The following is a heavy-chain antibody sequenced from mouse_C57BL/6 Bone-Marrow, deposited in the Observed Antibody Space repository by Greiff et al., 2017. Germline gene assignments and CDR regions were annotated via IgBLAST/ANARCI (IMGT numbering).Heavy chain of an antibody. D-gene: IGHD1-1*01. J-gene: IGHJ1*03. CDR2: INPNNGGT. Sequence: EVQLQQSGPELVKPGASVKISCKASGYTFTDYYMNWVKQSHGKSLEWIGDINPNNGGTSYNQKFKGKATLTVDKSSSTAYMELRSLTSEDSAVYYCARPPFYYYGSSYHYWYFDVWGTGTTVTVSS. CDR3: ARPPFYYYGSSYHYWYFDV. V-gene: IGHV1-26*01. CDR1: GYTFTDYY.